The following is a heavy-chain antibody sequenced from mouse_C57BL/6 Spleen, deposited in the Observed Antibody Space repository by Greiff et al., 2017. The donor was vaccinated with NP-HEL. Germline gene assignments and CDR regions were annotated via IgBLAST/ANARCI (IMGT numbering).Heavy chain of an antibody. V-gene: IGHV5-6*01. D-gene: IGHD1-1*01. CDR3: ARLYGSSYAMDY. CDR2: ISSGGSYT. CDR1: GFTFSSYG. J-gene: IGHJ4*01. Sequence: EVKLMESGGDLVKPGGSLKLSCAASGFTFSSYGMSWVRQTPDKRLEWVATISSGGSYTYYPDSVKGRFTISRDNAKNSLYLQMSSLKSEDTAMYYCARLYGSSYAMDYWGQGTSVTVSS.